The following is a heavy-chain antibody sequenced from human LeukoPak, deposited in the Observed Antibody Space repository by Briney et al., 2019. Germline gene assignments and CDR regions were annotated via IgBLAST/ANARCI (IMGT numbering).Heavy chain of an antibody. J-gene: IGHJ4*02. CDR1: GYSISNDYY. CDR3: ARLSGAPVRHPIYHFDY. CDR2: IYHSGSS. Sequence: TSETLSLTCAVSGYSISNDYYWGWVRQHPGKGLEWIGNIYHSGSSYKNPSLKSRLTMSLDTSKNQFSLKLISVTAADTAMYYCARLSGAPVRHPIYHFDYWGQGTLVTVSS. D-gene: IGHD2-2*02. V-gene: IGHV4-38-2*01.